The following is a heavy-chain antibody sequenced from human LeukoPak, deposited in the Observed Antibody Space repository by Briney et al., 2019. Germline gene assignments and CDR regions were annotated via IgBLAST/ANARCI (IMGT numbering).Heavy chain of an antibody. Sequence: PSETLSLTCTVSGGSISSTSSYWGWIRQPPGKGLEWIGSMYYSGSSYYNLSLKSRVTISVDTSKNQFSLKLSSVTAADTAVYYCARHYNYDGVFDYWGQGTLVTVSS. D-gene: IGHD3-22*01. V-gene: IGHV4-39*07. J-gene: IGHJ4*02. CDR3: ARHYNYDGVFDY. CDR2: MYYSGSS. CDR1: GGSISSTSSY.